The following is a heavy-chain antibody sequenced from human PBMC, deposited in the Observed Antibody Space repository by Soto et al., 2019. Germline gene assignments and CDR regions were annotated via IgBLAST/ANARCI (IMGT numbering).Heavy chain of an antibody. CDR2: ISNTSRTK. J-gene: IGHJ6*02. V-gene: IGHV3-48*02. D-gene: IGHD1-1*01. CDR1: GFDFSKYN. Sequence: VQVVESGGGLIQPGGSLRLSCAGSGFDFSKYNMDWVRQAPGKGLEWISYISNTSRTKFYADSVKGRFTISRDNARNSLFLEMNSLRDEDTAVYYCARDGNRGYDMDVWGQGTTVTVSS. CDR3: ARDGNRGYDMDV.